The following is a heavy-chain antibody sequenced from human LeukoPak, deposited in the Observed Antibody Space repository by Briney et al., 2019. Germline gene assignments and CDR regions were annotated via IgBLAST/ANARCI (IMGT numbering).Heavy chain of an antibody. J-gene: IGHJ4*02. Sequence: SQTLSLTCTISGGSISSGGYYWSWIRQYPEKGLEWIGYIYHSGSAYYNPSLQSRVSISLDMSKNQFSLKLTSVTAADTAVYYCARRMEYYYGNSGYYFDYWGQGALVTVSS. D-gene: IGHD3-22*01. CDR3: ARRMEYYYGNSGYYFDY. V-gene: IGHV4-31*03. CDR2: IYHSGSA. CDR1: GGSISSGGYY.